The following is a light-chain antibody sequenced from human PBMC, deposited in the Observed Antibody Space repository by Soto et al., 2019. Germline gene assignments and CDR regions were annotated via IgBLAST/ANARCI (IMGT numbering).Light chain of an antibody. J-gene: IGKJ4*01. V-gene: IGKV3-15*01. CDR1: QSVYSN. Sequence: EIVMTQSPATLSVSPGERATLSCRASQSVYSNLSVYQQKPGQAPVLLIYETSTRATSIPPRFSGSVSGTEFTLTISSLHSEDFAVYYCQPYNSWPLTFGGWTKVEIK. CDR2: ETS. CDR3: QPYNSWPLT.